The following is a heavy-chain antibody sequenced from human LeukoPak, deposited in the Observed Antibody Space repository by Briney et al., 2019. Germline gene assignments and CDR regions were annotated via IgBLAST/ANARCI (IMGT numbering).Heavy chain of an antibody. V-gene: IGHV1-2*02. CDR3: ARGRESFDY. Sequence: ASVKVSCKASGYTFTGHYMHWARQAPGQGLEWMGWINTDTGDRDSAQKFHGRVTMTRDTSIRTVYMELSSLGPDDTAFYYCARGRESFDYWGQGTLVTVSS. CDR2: INTDTGDR. CDR1: GYTFTGHY. J-gene: IGHJ4*02.